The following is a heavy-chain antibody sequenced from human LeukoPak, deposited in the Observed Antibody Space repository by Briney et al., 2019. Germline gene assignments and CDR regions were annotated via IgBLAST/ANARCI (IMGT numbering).Heavy chain of an antibody. J-gene: IGHJ4*02. V-gene: IGHV3-7*04. CDR1: GFTFRNFW. CDR2: IHPEGNEK. CDR3: ARGDDFSGDH. D-gene: IGHD1-1*01. Sequence: PGGSLRLSCAASGFTFRNFWMSWVRQAPGRGLEWVANIHPEGNEKYHVESVKGRFTISRDNANNSLFLQMNGLSVEDTAVYYCARGDDFSGDHWGQGTLVTVSS.